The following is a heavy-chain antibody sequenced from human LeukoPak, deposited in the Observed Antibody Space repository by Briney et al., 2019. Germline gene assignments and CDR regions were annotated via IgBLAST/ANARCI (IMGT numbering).Heavy chain of an antibody. CDR1: GFTFSSYW. V-gene: IGHV3-7*01. Sequence: GGSLRLSCAASGFTFSSYWMSWVRQAPGKGLEWVANIKQDGSEKYYVDSVKGRFTISRDNAKNSLYLQMNSLRAEDTAVYYCASVAVAGPDYFDYWGQGTLVTVSS. CDR3: ASVAVAGPDYFDY. D-gene: IGHD6-19*01. J-gene: IGHJ4*02. CDR2: IKQDGSEK.